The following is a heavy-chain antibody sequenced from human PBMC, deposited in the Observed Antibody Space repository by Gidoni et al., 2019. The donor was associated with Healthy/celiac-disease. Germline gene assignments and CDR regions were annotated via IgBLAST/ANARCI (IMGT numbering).Heavy chain of an antibody. D-gene: IGHD3-22*01. CDR3: ARHREAYYDSSGRTYFQH. Sequence: EVQLVQSGAEVKKPGESLKISCKGSGYSFPSYWIGWVRQMPGKGLEWMGIIYPGDSDTRYSPSFQGQVTISADKSISTAYLQWSSLKASDTAMYYCARHREAYYDSSGRTYFQHWGQGTLVTVSS. V-gene: IGHV5-51*01. CDR2: IYPGDSDT. CDR1: GYSFPSYW. J-gene: IGHJ1*01.